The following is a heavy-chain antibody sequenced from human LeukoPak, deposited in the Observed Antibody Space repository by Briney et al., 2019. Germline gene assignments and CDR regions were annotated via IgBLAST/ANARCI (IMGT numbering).Heavy chain of an antibody. J-gene: IGHJ5*02. Sequence: SVKVSCKASGGTFSSYAISWVRQAPGQGLEWMGGIIPIFGTANYAQKFQGRVTITADESTSTAYMELSSLRSEDTAVYYCARDLFRGGGLGSREIYGESLSPGPWGQGTLVTVSS. CDR1: GGTFSSYA. D-gene: IGHD3-10*01. V-gene: IGHV1-69*01. CDR3: ARDLFRGGGLGSREIYGESLSPGP. CDR2: IIPIFGTA.